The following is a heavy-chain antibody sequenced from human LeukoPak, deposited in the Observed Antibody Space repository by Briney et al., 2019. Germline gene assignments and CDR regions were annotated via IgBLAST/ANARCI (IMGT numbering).Heavy chain of an antibody. V-gene: IGHV4-34*01. Sequence: SETLSLTCAVYGGSFSGYYWSWIRQPPGKGLEWIGEINHSGSTNYNPSLKSRVTISVDTSKNQFSLKLSSVTAADTAVYYCATGVHGITAAGDYYFDYWGQGTLVTVSS. D-gene: IGHD6-13*01. J-gene: IGHJ4*02. CDR1: GGSFSGYY. CDR2: INHSGST. CDR3: ATGVHGITAAGDYYFDY.